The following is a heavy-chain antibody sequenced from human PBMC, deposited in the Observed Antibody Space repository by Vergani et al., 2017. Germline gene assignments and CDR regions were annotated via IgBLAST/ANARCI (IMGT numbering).Heavy chain of an antibody. CDR2: IRSDESRR. CDR3: ARNSGSYSGAFDI. D-gene: IGHD1-26*01. V-gene: IGHV3-30*02. CDR1: GFTFNSYG. J-gene: IGHJ3*02. Sequence: QVQLVESGGGVVQPGGSLRLSCAASGFTFNSYGMHWVRQAPGKGLEWVASIRSDESRRYYGDSMEGPFTISRDNSKNTLYLQMKSLRPEDTAVYYCARNSGSYSGAFDIWGQGTMVTVSS.